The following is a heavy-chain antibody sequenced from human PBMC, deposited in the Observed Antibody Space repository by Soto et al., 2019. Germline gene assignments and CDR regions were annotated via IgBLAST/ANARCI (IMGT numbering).Heavy chain of an antibody. CDR2: IYYSGST. CDR3: ARKAVLYSSSGSRRSFDY. D-gene: IGHD6-6*01. CDR1: GGSISSSSYY. Sequence: PWETLSLTCTVSGGSISSSSYYWGWIRQPPGKGLEWIGSIYYSGSTYYNPSLKSRVTISVDTSKNQFSLKLSSVTAADTAVYYCARKAVLYSSSGSRRSFDYWGQGTLVTVSS. J-gene: IGHJ4*02. V-gene: IGHV4-39*01.